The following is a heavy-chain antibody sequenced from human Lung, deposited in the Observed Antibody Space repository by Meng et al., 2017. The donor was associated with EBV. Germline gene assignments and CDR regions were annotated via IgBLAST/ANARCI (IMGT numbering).Heavy chain of an antibody. J-gene: IGHJ4*02. CDR2: IYHSGST. D-gene: IGHD3-10*01. V-gene: IGHV4-39*01. CDR3: ARRRGGSGRDC. Sequence: QAHLQEPGSGLVKPSETLSLTCTVSGGSISSNGYYWDWVRQPPGKGLEWIGAIYHSGSTSYNPSLQSRVTMFVDTSKNQFSLMLTSVTATDTAVYYCARRRGGSGRDCWGQGTLVTVSS. CDR1: GGSISSNGYY.